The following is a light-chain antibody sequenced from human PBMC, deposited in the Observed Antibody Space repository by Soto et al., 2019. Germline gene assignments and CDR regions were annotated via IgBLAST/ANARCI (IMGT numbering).Light chain of an antibody. Sequence: EIVLTQSPATLSLSPGERATLSCRASQSVSSYLAWYQQKPGQAPRLLTYDASNRATGIPARFSGSGSGTDFTLTISSLEPEDFAVYYCQQYGSSNGKFTFGPGTKVDIK. CDR2: DAS. V-gene: IGKV3-11*01. J-gene: IGKJ3*01. CDR3: QQYGSSNGKFT. CDR1: QSVSSY.